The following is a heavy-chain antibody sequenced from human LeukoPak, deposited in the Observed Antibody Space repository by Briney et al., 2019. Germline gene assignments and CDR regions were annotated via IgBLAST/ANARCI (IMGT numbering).Heavy chain of an antibody. D-gene: IGHD5-18*01. V-gene: IGHV3-23*01. CDR2: ISGGGST. CDR3: AKTARGIQLWLSADDAFDI. Sequence: GGSLRLSCAASGFTFSRHSMNWVRQAPGKGLEWVSAISGGGSTYYADSVKGRFTISRDNSKNTLYLQMNSLRAEDTAVYYCAKTARGIQLWLSADDAFDIWGQGTMVTVSS. J-gene: IGHJ3*02. CDR1: GFTFSRHS.